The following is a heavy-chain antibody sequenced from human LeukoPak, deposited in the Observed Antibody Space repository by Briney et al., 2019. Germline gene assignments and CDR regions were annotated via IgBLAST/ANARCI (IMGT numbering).Heavy chain of an antibody. D-gene: IGHD5-12*01. CDR3: ARVHSGYDFAVGTVTYFDY. V-gene: IGHV4-4*07. CDR2: IYTSGST. CDR1: GGSISSYY. Sequence: PSETLSLTCTVSGGSISSYYWSWIRQPAGKGLEWVGRIYTSGSTNYNPSLKSRVTMSVDTSKNQFSLKLSSVTAADTAVYYCARVHSGYDFAVGTVTYFDYWGQGTLVTVSS. J-gene: IGHJ4*02.